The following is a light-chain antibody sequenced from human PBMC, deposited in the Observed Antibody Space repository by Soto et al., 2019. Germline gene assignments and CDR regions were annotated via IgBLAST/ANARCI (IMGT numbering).Light chain of an antibody. Sequence: QSALTQPASVSGSPGQSITISCTGTSSDVGAYNYVSWYQHHPGKVPKLILYEVTNRPSGVSDRFSGSKSGNTASLTISGLQAEDEADYYCSSYTSSTAYVFGTGTKVTVL. CDR1: SSDVGAYNY. V-gene: IGLV2-14*01. CDR2: EVT. J-gene: IGLJ1*01. CDR3: SSYTSSTAYV.